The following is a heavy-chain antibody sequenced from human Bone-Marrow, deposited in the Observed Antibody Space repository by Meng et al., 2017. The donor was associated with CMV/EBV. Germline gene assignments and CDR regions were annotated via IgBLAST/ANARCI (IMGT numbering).Heavy chain of an antibody. D-gene: IGHD6-19*01. J-gene: IGHJ4*02. CDR2: INPNSGGT. Sequence: KASGYTFTGYYMHWGRQAPGQGLEWMGWINPNSGGTNYAQKFQGRVTMTRDTSISTAYMELSRLRSDDTAVYYCARDLYSSGWRYFDYWGQGTLVTVSS. CDR3: ARDLYSSGWRYFDY. CDR1: GYTFTGYY. V-gene: IGHV1-2*02.